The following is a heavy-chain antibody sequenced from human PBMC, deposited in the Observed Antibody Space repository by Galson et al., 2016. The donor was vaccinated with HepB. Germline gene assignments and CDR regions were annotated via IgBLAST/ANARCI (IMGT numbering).Heavy chain of an antibody. CDR3: AREPPYAHRWGTFSAAFDI. J-gene: IGHJ3*02. Sequence: VKVSCKASGYTFIGYNFAWVRQAPGQGLEWMGWVDTDTGNTTYAQNLQGRVTITTDTSTTTVYLELRSLRSADTAVYYCAREPPYAHRWGTFSAAFDIWGQGTLVTVSS. D-gene: IGHD2/OR15-2a*01. V-gene: IGHV1-18*01. CDR1: GYTFIGYN. CDR2: VDTDTGNT.